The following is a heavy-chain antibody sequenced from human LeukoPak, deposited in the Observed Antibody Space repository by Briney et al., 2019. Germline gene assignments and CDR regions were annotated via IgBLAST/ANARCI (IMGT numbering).Heavy chain of an antibody. CDR2: INHSGST. V-gene: IGHV4-34*01. Sequence: SETLSLTCAVYGGSFSGYYWSWIRQPPGKGLEWIGEINHSGSTNYNPSLKSRVTISVDTSKNQFSLKLSSVTAADTAVYYSARGPGLDIAVAGSAFDIWGQGTMVTVSS. CDR3: ARGPGLDIAVAGSAFDI. D-gene: IGHD6-19*01. CDR1: GGSFSGYY. J-gene: IGHJ3*02.